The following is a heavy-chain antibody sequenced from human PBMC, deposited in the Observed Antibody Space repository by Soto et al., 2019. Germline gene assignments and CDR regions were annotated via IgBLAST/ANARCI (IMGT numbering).Heavy chain of an antibody. CDR2: ISGSGGST. V-gene: IGHV3-23*01. D-gene: IGHD3-22*01. J-gene: IGHJ5*02. Sequence: GGSLRLSCAASGFTFSSYAMSGVRQAPGKGLEWVSAISGSGGSTYYADSVKGRFTISRDNSKNTLYLQMNSLRAEDTAVYYCAKVKHYDSSGYYSWGQGTLVTVSS. CDR3: AKVKHYDSSGYYS. CDR1: GFTFSSYA.